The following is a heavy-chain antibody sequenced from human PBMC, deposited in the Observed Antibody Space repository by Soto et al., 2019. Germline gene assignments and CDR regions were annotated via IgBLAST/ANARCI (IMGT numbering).Heavy chain of an antibody. V-gene: IGHV3-15*01. D-gene: IGHD1-26*01. J-gene: IGHJ3*02. CDR1: GFTFSNAW. Sequence: EVPLVESGGGLVKPGGSLRLSCAASGFTFSNAWMSWVRQAPGKGLEWVGRIKSKTDGGTTDYAAPVKGRFTISRDDSKNTLYLQMNSLKTEDTAVYYCTTGREPIHFDAFDIWGQGTMVTVSS. CDR2: IKSKTDGGTT. CDR3: TTGREPIHFDAFDI.